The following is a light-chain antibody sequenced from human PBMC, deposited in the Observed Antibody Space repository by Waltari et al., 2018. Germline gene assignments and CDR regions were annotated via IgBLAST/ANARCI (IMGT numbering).Light chain of an antibody. CDR3: LQYLHTPRT. CDR2: WAS. CDR1: QSLLYTSNNKNY. J-gene: IGKJ1*01. V-gene: IGKV4-1*01. Sequence: DVVMTQSPDSLAVSLGERATINCKSSQSLLYTSNNKNYLAWYQQKPGQPPKFLIYWASIREAGVPDRFSGSGSGTEFTLTISGLQAEDVASYFCLQYLHTPRTFGQGTKVEIK.